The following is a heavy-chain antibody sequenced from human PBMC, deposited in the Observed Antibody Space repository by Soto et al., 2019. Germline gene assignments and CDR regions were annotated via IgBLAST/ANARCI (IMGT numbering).Heavy chain of an antibody. Sequence: VKVSCKASGYTFTSYYMHWVRQAPGQGLEWMGIINPSGGSTSYAQKFQGRVTMTRDTSTSTVYMELSSLRSEDTAVYYCAREHIVVVTANTSPDFQHWGQGTLVTVSS. D-gene: IGHD2-21*02. CDR3: AREHIVVVTANTSPDFQH. CDR2: INPSGGST. V-gene: IGHV1-46*01. J-gene: IGHJ1*01. CDR1: GYTFTSYY.